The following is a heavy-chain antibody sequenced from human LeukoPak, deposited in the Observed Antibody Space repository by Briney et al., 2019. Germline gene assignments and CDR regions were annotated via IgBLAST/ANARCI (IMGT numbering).Heavy chain of an antibody. V-gene: IGHV1-69*04. CDR3: ATTVWFGGLAFDY. CDR1: GGTFSSYA. CDR2: IIPILGIA. J-gene: IGHJ4*02. D-gene: IGHD3-10*01. Sequence: SVKVSCKASGGTFSSYAISWVPQAPGQGLEWMGRIIPILGIANYAQKFQGRVTITADKSTSTAYMELSSLRSEDTAVYYCATTVWFGGLAFDYWGQGTLVTVSS.